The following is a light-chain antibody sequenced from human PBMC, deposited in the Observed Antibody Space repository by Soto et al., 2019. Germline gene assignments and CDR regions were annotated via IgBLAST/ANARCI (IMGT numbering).Light chain of an antibody. CDR2: AAA. CDR1: QGISNH. V-gene: IGKV1-16*02. J-gene: IGKJ4*01. Sequence: DIQMTQSPSSLSASVGDTVTITCRASQGISNHLAWFQHKPGKAPKALIHAAASLQSGVSSKFTGSGFGTDFTLTIPSLQPEDSATYYCQQYHSYPLTFAGGTKVEIK. CDR3: QQYHSYPLT.